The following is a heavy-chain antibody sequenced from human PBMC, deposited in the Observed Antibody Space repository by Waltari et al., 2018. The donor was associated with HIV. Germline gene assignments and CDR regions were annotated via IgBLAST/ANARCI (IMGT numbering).Heavy chain of an antibody. CDR3: ARDVGVQVWLNDIWNFDV. V-gene: IGHV4-61*02. D-gene: IGHD5-18*01. Sequence: QVQLQESGPRLVKPSQTLSLTCTVSGGSMSSGSSYWSWIRQPAGKGLEWIGRIYTSGTTTCNPSLMSRVTRSIDTSKNQFSLKLSAVTAAETAVYYCARDVGVQVWLNDIWNFDVWGRGTLVTVSS. CDR2: IYTSGTT. J-gene: IGHJ2*01. CDR1: GGSMSSGSSY.